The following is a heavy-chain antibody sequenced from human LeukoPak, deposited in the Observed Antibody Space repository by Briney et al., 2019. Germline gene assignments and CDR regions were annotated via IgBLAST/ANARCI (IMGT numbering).Heavy chain of an antibody. Sequence: GGSLRLSCEASGFSIKIYEINWVRQAPGKALEWVSYISSRGTTMYYADSVKGRFTVSRDNAENSVYRQMNSVKAEDTAVYYCARENANGYHSFDFWGQGTLVAVSS. V-gene: IGHV3-48*03. CDR2: ISSRGTTM. CDR1: GFSIKIYE. CDR3: ARENANGYHSFDF. D-gene: IGHD5-12*01. J-gene: IGHJ4*02.